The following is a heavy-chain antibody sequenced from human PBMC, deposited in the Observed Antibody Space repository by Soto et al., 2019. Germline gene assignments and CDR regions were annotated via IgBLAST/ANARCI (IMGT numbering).Heavy chain of an antibody. V-gene: IGHV4-31*03. CDR2: IYYSGST. Sequence: TLSLTCTVSGGSISSGGYYWSWIRQHPGKGLEWIGYIYYSGSTYYNPSLKSRVTISVDTSKDQFSLKLSSVTAADTAVYYCARWYSSSWYFDYWGQGTLVTVS. D-gene: IGHD6-13*01. CDR3: ARWYSSSWYFDY. CDR1: GGSISSGGYY. J-gene: IGHJ4*02.